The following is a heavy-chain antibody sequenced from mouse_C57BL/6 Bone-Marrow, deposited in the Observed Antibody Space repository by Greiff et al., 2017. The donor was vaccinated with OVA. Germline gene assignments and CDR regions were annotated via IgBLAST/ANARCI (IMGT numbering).Heavy chain of an antibody. CDR1: GFSLTSYA. CDR3: ARKDGYYVFPNYYAMDY. V-gene: IGHV2-9-1*01. Sequence: VQGVESGPGLVAPSQSLSITCTVSGFSLTSYAISWVRQPPGKGLEWLGVIWTGGGTNYNSALKSRLSISKDNSKSQVFLKMNSLQTDDTARYYCARKDGYYVFPNYYAMDYWGQGTSVTVSS. CDR2: IWTGGGT. J-gene: IGHJ4*01. D-gene: IGHD2-3*01.